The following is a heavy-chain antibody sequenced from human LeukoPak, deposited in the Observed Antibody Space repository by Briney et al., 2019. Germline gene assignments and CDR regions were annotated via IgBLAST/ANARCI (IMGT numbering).Heavy chain of an antibody. D-gene: IGHD4/OR15-4a*01. J-gene: IGHJ4*02. CDR2: ISYDGSNK. Sequence: PGSPLTLSCAASGFTFSSYRMHGVRQAPGKGLEWVAVISYDGSNKYYADCVKGRFTISRDNSKNTLYLQMNRLRAEDTAVYYCAKGFREGGVLDYWGQGTLVTVSS. CDR1: GFTFSSYR. V-gene: IGHV3-30*18. CDR3: AKGFREGGVLDY.